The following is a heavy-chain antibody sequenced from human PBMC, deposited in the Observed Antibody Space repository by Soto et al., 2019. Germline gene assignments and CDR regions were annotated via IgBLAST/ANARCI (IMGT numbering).Heavy chain of an antibody. J-gene: IGHJ4*02. CDR2: ISYDGSNK. CDR1: GFTFSSYG. CDR3: AKEGHRPLGY. V-gene: IGHV3-30*18. Sequence: PGRSLRLSCAASGFTFSSYGMHRVRQAPGKGLEWVAVISYDGSNKYYADSVKGRFTISRDNSKNTLYLQMNSLRAEDTAVYYCAKEGHRPLGYWGEGTLVTLSS.